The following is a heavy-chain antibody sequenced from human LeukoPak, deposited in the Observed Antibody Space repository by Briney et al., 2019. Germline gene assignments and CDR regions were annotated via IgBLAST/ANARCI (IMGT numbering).Heavy chain of an antibody. Sequence: PGGSLRLSCAASGFTFSSYAMSWVRQAPGKGLEWVSAISGSGGSTYYADSVRGRFTISRDNSKNTLYLQMNSLRAEDTAVYYCAKGLSFSTVFFFEDWGQGTLVTVSS. CDR3: AKGLSFSTVFFFED. J-gene: IGHJ4*02. D-gene: IGHD3-9*01. V-gene: IGHV3-23*01. CDR2: ISGSGGST. CDR1: GFTFSSYA.